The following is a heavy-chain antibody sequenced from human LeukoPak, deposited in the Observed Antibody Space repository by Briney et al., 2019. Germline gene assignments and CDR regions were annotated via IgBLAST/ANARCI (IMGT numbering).Heavy chain of an antibody. Sequence: ASMKVSCKASGYLFTGFYIHWVRQAPGQALEWMGWLNPSSGDPNYARHFQGRVTMTRDTSTTTVYMELNRLTSDDAAVYYCARGGLSGWGDYPYYYFDVWGKGTTVTVSS. D-gene: IGHD3-16*01. CDR3: ARGGLSGWGDYPYYYFDV. J-gene: IGHJ6*03. CDR1: GYLFTGFY. CDR2: LNPSSGDP. V-gene: IGHV1-2*02.